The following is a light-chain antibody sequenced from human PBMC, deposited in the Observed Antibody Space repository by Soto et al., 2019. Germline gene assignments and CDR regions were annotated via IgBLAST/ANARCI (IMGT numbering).Light chain of an antibody. V-gene: IGKV1-5*03. Sequence: DIQMTQSPSTLSASVGDRITITCRASQSISSSLAWYQQKPGKAPKLLIYMASNLQSGVPSRFGGAGSGTEFTLTISVLQPDDFATYYCQQYNTYSRTFGQGTKVEI. CDR2: MAS. J-gene: IGKJ1*01. CDR3: QQYNTYSRT. CDR1: QSISSS.